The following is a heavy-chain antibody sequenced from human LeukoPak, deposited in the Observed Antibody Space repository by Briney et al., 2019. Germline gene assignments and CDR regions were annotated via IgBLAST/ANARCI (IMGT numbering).Heavy chain of an antibody. CDR2: ISSSSTYI. D-gene: IGHD3-16*02. CDR3: ARSWGELSFFDS. Sequence: GGSLRLSRAVSGSTFTSYSMNWVRQAPGKGLEWVSCISSSSTYICYADSVKGRFTISRDNAKNSLYLQMNSLTAEDTAVYYCARSWGELSFFDSWGQGTLVTVSS. J-gene: IGHJ4*02. CDR1: GSTFTSYS. V-gene: IGHV3-21*01.